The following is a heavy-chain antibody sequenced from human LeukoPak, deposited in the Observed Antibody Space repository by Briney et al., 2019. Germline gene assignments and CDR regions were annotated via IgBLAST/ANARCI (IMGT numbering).Heavy chain of an antibody. CDR1: GGTFSSYA. V-gene: IGHV1-69*05. J-gene: IGHJ6*02. CDR2: IIPIFGTA. CDR3: ARGQKDNGVSSSWYYFGMDV. D-gene: IGHD6-13*01. Sequence: SVKVSCKASGGTFSSYAISWVRQAPGQGLEWMGGIIPIFGTANYAQKFQGRVTMTRNTSISTAYMELSSLRSEDTAVYYCARGQKDNGVSSSWYYFGMDVWGQGTTVTVSS.